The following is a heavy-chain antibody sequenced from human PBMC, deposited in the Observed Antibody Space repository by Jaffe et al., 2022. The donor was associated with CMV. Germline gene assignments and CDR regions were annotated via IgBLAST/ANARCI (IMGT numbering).Heavy chain of an antibody. CDR1: GGSISSSSYY. CDR3: ARHDLDYPTQSYYMDV. V-gene: IGHV4-39*01. D-gene: IGHD4-17*01. Sequence: QLQLQESGPGLVKPSETLSLTCTVSGGSISSSSYYWGWIRQPPGKGLEWIGSIYYSGSTYYNPSLKSRVTISVDTSKNQFSLKLSSVTAADTAVYYCARHDLDYPTQSYYMDVWGKGTTVTVSS. J-gene: IGHJ6*03. CDR2: IYYSGST.